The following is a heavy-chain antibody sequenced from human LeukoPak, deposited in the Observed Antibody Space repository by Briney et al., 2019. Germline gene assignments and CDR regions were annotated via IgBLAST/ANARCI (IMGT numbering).Heavy chain of an antibody. CDR3: ARRASYCGGDCYSFDY. V-gene: IGHV5-51*01. D-gene: IGHD2-21*02. CDR1: GYSFTSDW. CDR2: IYPGDSDT. J-gene: IGHJ4*02. Sequence: GESLKISCKGSGYSFTSDWIGWVRQMPGKGLEWMRIIYPGDSDTRYSPSFQGQVTISADKSISTAYLQWSSLKASDTAMYYCARRASYCGGDCYSFDYWGQGTLVTVSS.